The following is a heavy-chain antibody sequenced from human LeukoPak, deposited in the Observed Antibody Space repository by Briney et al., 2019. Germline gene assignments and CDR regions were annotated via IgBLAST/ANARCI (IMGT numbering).Heavy chain of an antibody. CDR3: AKLKNGNGDFDY. Sequence: PGGSLRLSCAASGFTFSSYGMHWVRQAPGKGLEWVAFIRYDGSKKCYADSVKGRFTISRDNSKNTLYLQMNSLRAEDTAVYYCAKLKNGNGDFDYWGQGTLVTVSS. CDR2: IRYDGSKK. CDR1: GFTFSSYG. J-gene: IGHJ4*02. D-gene: IGHD4-17*01. V-gene: IGHV3-30*02.